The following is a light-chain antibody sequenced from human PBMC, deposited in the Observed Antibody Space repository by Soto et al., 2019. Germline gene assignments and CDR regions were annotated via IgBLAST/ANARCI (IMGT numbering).Light chain of an antibody. CDR3: QRYNNWPLT. V-gene: IGKV3-15*01. J-gene: IGKJ4*01. CDR2: DTS. Sequence: LTQSPGTLSLSPGERATLSCGASQSVSSIHLACYQQKPCQNPRLLIYDTSTRATGVPDRLSGSRSGTEFTLTINRLQSEDFAVYSCQRYNNWPLTFGGGTKVDI. CDR1: QSVSSIH.